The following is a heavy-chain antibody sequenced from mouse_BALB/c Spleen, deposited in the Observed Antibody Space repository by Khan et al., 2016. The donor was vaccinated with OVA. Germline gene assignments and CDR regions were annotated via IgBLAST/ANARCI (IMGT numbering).Heavy chain of an antibody. J-gene: IGHJ4*01. V-gene: IGHV2-6-1*01. D-gene: IGHD2-10*01. Sequence: VKLEESGPGLVAPSQSLSITCTISGFSLTNYGVHWVRQPPGKGLEWLVVIWSDGSATYNSALKSRLSISKDNSKSQVFLKMNSLQTDDTAMYYWARQPYYHYYIMDYWGQGTSVTGSP. CDR3: ARQPYYHYYIMDY. CDR1: GFSLTNYG. CDR2: IWSDGSA.